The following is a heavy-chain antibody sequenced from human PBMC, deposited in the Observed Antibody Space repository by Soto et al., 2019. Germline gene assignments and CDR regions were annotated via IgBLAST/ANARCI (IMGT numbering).Heavy chain of an antibody. CDR2: IYYSGST. Sequence: SETLSLTCTVSGGSISSYYWSWIRQPPGKGLEWIGYIYYSGSTNYNPSLKSRVTISVDTSKNQFSLKLSSVTAADTAVYYCARDRVFSGLDYYYYYGMDVWGQGTTVTISS. J-gene: IGHJ6*02. V-gene: IGHV4-59*01. CDR1: GGSISSYY. CDR3: ARDRVFSGLDYYYYYGMDV. D-gene: IGHD6-25*01.